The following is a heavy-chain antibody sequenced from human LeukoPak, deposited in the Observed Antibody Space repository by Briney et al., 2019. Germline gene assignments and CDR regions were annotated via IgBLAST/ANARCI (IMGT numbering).Heavy chain of an antibody. V-gene: IGHV4-31*03. CDR3: ARDGTRVPAEGDYYYYMDV. Sequence: PSQTLSLTCTVSGGSISSGGYYWSWIRQHPGKGLEWIGYIYYSGSTYYNPSLKSRVTISVDTSKNQFSLKLSSVTAADTAVYYCARDGTRVPAEGDYYYYMDVWGKGTTVTVSS. D-gene: IGHD2-2*01. J-gene: IGHJ6*03. CDR2: IYYSGST. CDR1: GGSISSGGYY.